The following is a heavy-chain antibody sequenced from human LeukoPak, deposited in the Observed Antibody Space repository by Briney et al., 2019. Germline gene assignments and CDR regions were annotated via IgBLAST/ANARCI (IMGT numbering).Heavy chain of an antibody. CDR2: ISAYNGNT. CDR3: ASAAMVTNWFDP. V-gene: IGHV1-18*01. J-gene: IGHJ5*02. CDR1: GYTFTSYG. D-gene: IGHD5-18*01. Sequence: GASVKVSCKASGYTFTSYGISWVRQAPGQGLEWMGWISAYNGNTNYAQKLQGRVTMTTDTSTSTAYVELRSLRSDDTAVYYCASAAMVTNWFDPWGQGTLVTVSS.